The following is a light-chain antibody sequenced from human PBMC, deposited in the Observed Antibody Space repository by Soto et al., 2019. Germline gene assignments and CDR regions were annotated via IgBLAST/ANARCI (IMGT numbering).Light chain of an antibody. CDR1: SSDFGSYNL. CDR2: EVS. Sequence: QSVLTQPASVSGSPGQSITISCTGTSSDFGSYNLVSWYQRHPGKAPKLMIYEVSKRPSGVSNRFSGSKSGNTASLTISGLQAEDEADYYCCSYAGSSTFYVFGTGTKVTVL. V-gene: IGLV2-23*02. J-gene: IGLJ1*01. CDR3: CSYAGSSTFYV.